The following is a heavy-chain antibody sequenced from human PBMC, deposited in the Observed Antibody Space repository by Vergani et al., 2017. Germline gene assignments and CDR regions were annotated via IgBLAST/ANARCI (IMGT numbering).Heavy chain of an antibody. CDR1: GGTFRSYA. V-gene: IGHV1-69*01. Sequence: QVQLVQSGAEVKKPGSSVKVSCKASGGTFRSYAISWVRQAPGQGLEWMGGIIPIFGTANYAQKFQGRVTITADESTSTAYMELSSLRSEDTAVYYCARDTVGATDYYYYYYMDVWGKGTTVTVSS. CDR2: IIPIFGTA. D-gene: IGHD1-26*01. J-gene: IGHJ6*03. CDR3: ARDTVGATDYYYYYYMDV.